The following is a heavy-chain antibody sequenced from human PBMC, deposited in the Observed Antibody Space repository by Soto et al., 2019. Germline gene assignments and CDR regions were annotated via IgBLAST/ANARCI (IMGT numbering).Heavy chain of an antibody. CDR1: GGSFSGYI. J-gene: IGHJ4*02. CDR2: INHSGSS. D-gene: IGHD1-26*01. CDR3: TRGLFSGSSYSGSWYYFDS. V-gene: IGHV4-34*01. Sequence: QVRLQQWGAGLLKPSETLSLTCAVSGGSFSGYIWTWIRQTPGKGLQWIGQINHSGSSIYNPSLKNRVTISTSSNNKFSLELSSVTAADTAVYYCTRGLFSGSSYSGSWYYFDSWGQGTMVTVSS.